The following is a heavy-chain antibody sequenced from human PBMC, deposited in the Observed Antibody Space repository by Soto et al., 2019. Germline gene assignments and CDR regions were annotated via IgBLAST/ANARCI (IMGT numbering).Heavy chain of an antibody. CDR1: GGSVSIYY. J-gene: IGHJ4*02. V-gene: IGHV4-59*02. D-gene: IGHD3-3*01. CDR2: IYYSGST. CDR3: ARSYRENTKYYDFWSGYFI. Sequence: SETLSLTCTVSGGSVSIYYWSWIRQPPGKGLEWIGYIYYSGSTNYNPSLKSRVTISVDTSKNQFSLKLSSVTAADTAVYYCARSYRENTKYYDFWSGYFIWGQGTLVTVSS.